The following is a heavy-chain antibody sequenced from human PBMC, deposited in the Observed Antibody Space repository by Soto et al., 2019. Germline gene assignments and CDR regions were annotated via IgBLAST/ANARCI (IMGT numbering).Heavy chain of an antibody. Sequence: SETLSLTCTVSGGSISSYYWSWIRQPPGKGLEWIGYIYYSGSTNYNPSLKSRVTISVDTSKNQFSLKLSSVTAADTAVYYCARRVGWLQPNYYYYGMDVPGQGTTVTLPS. D-gene: IGHD5-18*01. V-gene: IGHV4-59*01. CDR2: IYYSGST. CDR1: GGSISSYY. CDR3: ARRVGWLQPNYYYYGMDV. J-gene: IGHJ6*02.